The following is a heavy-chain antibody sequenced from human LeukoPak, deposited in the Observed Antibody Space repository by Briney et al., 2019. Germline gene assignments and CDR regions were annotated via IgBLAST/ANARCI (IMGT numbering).Heavy chain of an antibody. CDR3: ARASGGNYLFDS. D-gene: IGHD1-26*01. CDR2: LYSGGSA. J-gene: IGHJ4*02. V-gene: IGHV3-53*01. CDR1: GFTVSTNY. Sequence: QSGGSLRLSCAVSGFTVSTNYMSWVRQAPGKGLEWVSLLYSGGSAYYADSVKGRFTISRDNSKNALYLQMNSLGAEDTAVYYCARASGGNYLFDSWGQGALVTVSS.